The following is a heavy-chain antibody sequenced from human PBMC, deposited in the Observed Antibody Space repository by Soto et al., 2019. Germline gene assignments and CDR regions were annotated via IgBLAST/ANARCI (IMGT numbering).Heavy chain of an antibody. CDR3: ASCGYFGRLLAGMDV. Sequence: GWSLRLSCAASGFTFSSYAMHWVRQAPGKGLEWVAVISYDGSNKYYADSVKGRFTISRDNSKNTLYLQMNSLRAEDTAVYYCASCGYFGRLLAGMDVWGQGTTVPGSS. V-gene: IGHV3-30-3*01. CDR1: GFTFSSYA. J-gene: IGHJ6*02. CDR2: ISYDGSNK. D-gene: IGHD2-15*01.